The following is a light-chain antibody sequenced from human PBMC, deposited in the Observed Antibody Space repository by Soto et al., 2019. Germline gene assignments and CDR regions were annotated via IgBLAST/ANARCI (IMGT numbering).Light chain of an antibody. CDR2: DDN. V-gene: IGLV1-51*01. Sequence: QSVMTQPPSVSAAPGQKVTISCSGSSSNIGGNSVSWYQQLPGTAPKLLIYDDNKRPSGIPDRFSGSKSGTSATLGITGFQTGDEADYYCGSWDSSLSAYVFGIVTKLTVL. J-gene: IGLJ1*01. CDR3: GSWDSSLSAYV. CDR1: SSNIGGNS.